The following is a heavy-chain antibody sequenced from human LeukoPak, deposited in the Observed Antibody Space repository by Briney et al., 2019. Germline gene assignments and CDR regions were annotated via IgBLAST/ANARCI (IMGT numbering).Heavy chain of an antibody. Sequence: GGSLRLSCAASGFSFISYGMHWVRQAPGKGLEWVGVISDDGRRKDYADSVKGRFTISRDNSKDTLYLQMNSLRAEDTAVYYCAKRPSDYGNYVSYFDYWGQGTLVTVSS. CDR1: GFSFISYG. J-gene: IGHJ4*02. D-gene: IGHD4-11*01. CDR2: ISDDGRRK. CDR3: AKRPSDYGNYVSYFDY. V-gene: IGHV3-30*18.